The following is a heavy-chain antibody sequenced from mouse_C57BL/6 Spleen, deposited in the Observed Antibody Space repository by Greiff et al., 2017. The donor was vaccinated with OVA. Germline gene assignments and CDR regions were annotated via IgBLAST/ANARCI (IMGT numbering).Heavy chain of an antibody. V-gene: IGHV1-64*01. J-gene: IGHJ3*01. CDR3: ARYGSSAWFAY. CDR2: IHPNSGST. CDR1: GYTFTSYW. Sequence: QVQLQQSGTVLARPGASVKLSCKASGYTFTSYWMHWVKQRPGQGLEWIGMIHPNSGSTNYNEKFKSKATLTVDKSSSTAYMQLSSLTSEDSAVYYCARYGSSAWFAYWGQGTLVTVSA. D-gene: IGHD1-1*01.